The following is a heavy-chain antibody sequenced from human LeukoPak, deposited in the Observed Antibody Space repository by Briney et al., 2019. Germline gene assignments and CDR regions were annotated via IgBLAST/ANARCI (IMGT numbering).Heavy chain of an antibody. D-gene: IGHD3-16*01. CDR3: ARLASWVMGILDY. J-gene: IGHJ4*02. CDR2: IYTSGST. Sequence: SETLSLTCTVSGGSISSYYWSWIRQPPGKGLEWIGYIYTSGSTNYNPSLKSRVTISVDTSKNQFSLKLSSVTAADTAVYYCARLASWVMGILDYWGQGTLVTVSS. CDR1: GGSISSYY. V-gene: IGHV4-4*09.